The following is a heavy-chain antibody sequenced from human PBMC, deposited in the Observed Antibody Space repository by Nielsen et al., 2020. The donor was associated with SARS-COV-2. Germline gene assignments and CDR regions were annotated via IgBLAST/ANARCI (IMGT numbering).Heavy chain of an antibody. D-gene: IGHD2-21*01. CDR3: ARVVSPVTQYYYYGTDV. V-gene: IGHV7-4-1*02. J-gene: IGHJ6*02. CDR1: GYTFTSYA. CDR2: INTNTGNP. Sequence: ASVKVSCKASGYTFTSYAMNWVRQAPGQGLEWMGWINTNTGNPTYAQGFTGRFVFSLDTSVSTAYLQISSLKAEDTAVYYCARVVSPVTQYYYYGTDVWGQGTTVTVSS.